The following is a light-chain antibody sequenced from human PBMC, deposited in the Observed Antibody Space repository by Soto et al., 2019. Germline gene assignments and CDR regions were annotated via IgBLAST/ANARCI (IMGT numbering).Light chain of an antibody. Sequence: EIVMTQSPATLSVSPGERVTLSCRASQNIWNKLAWYQQKPGQTPRLLMYDVSPRASGIPARFTGSGSGTEFSITISGLQSEDFAVYYCLQYNIWPRTFGQGTKVDI. V-gene: IGKV3-15*01. CDR3: LQYNIWPRT. CDR2: DVS. CDR1: QNIWNK. J-gene: IGKJ1*01.